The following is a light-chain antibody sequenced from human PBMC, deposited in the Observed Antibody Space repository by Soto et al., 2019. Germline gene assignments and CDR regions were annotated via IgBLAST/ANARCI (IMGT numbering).Light chain of an antibody. V-gene: IGKV3-11*02. CDR3: QYHTDWPPYT. CDR2: DSS. Sequence: EMVLPQSPATLSLSPGDRATLSCRASQSVGRYLAWYQQRPGQAPRLLIYDSSNRVTGIPARFSGNGSGRDFTLTISSLEPEDFAVYYCQYHTDWPPYTFGQGTTLEI. J-gene: IGKJ2*01. CDR1: QSVGRY.